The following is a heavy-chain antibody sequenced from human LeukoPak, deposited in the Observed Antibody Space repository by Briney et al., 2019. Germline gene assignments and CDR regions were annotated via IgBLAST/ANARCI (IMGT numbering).Heavy chain of an antibody. CDR2: ISSSGGTI. CDR1: GFTFSSYE. J-gene: IGHJ6*04. D-gene: IGHD3-10*02. Sequence: GGSLRLSCAASGFTFSSYEMNWVRQAPGKGLEWVSYISSSGGTIYYADSVKGRFTISRDNAKNSLYLQMNSLRAEDAAVYYCAELGITMIGGVWGKGTTVTISS. CDR3: AELGITMIGGV. V-gene: IGHV3-48*03.